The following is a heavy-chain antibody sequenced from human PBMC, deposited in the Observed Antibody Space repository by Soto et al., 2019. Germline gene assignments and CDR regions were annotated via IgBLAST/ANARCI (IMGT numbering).Heavy chain of an antibody. CDR3: AKEVALFDGDYEYYFDY. Sequence: EVQLLESGGGLVQPGGSLRLSCAASGFTFSSYAMSWVRQAPGKGLEWVSAISGSGGSTYYADSVKGRFTISRDNSXNXXYLQMNSLRAEDTAVYYCAKEVALFDGDYEYYFDYWGQGTLVTVSS. V-gene: IGHV3-23*01. D-gene: IGHD4-17*01. CDR1: GFTFSSYA. J-gene: IGHJ4*02. CDR2: ISGSGGST.